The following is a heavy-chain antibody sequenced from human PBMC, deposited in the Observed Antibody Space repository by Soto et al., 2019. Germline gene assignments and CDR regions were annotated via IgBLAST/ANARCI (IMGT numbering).Heavy chain of an antibody. J-gene: IGHJ5*02. CDR2: IYNTGRT. CDR1: GGSISSIRFS. CDR3: VRYDT. Sequence: QLQLQESGPGLVKPSETLSLTCTVSGGSISSIRFSWGWVHQPPGKGLEWIGAIYNTGRTSYNPSLESRVTLSVDMSKNQFSLKMTSVTAADTAIYHCVRYDTWGQGILVTVSS. V-gene: IGHV4-39*01.